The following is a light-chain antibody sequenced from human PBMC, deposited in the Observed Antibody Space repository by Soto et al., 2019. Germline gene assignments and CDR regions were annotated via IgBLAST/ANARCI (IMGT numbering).Light chain of an antibody. CDR1: QSVTSGY. J-gene: IGKJ1*01. CDR3: QQYGGSVT. Sequence: EIVLTQSPGTLSLSPGESATLSCRASQSVTSGYLAWYQQKPGQAPRLLIYGASTRDTGIPDRFSGSGSGTDFTLTISRLEPEDFAVYYCQQYGGSVTFGQGTKV. V-gene: IGKV3-20*01. CDR2: GAS.